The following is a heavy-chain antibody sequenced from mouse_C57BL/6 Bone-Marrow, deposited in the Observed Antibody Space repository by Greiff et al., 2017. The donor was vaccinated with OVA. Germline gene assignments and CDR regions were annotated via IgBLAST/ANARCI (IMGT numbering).Heavy chain of an antibody. CDR1: GFNIKDDY. J-gene: IGHJ3*01. CDR2: IDPENGDT. Sequence: EVKVEESGAELVRPGASVKLSCTASGFNIKDDYMHWVKQRPEQGLEWIGWIDPENGDTEYASKFQGKATITADTSSNTAYLQLSSLTSEDTAVYYCTTCGSSYVPWFAYWGQGTLVTVSA. D-gene: IGHD1-1*01. V-gene: IGHV14-4*01. CDR3: TTCGSSYVPWFAY.